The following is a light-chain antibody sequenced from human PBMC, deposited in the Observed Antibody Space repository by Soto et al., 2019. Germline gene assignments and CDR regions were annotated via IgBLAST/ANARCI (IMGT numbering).Light chain of an antibody. V-gene: IGLV1-40*01. Sequence: QSVLTQPPSVSGAPGQGVTISCTGTRSNLGAGYDVHWYQQFPGAAPKLLIYANNKRPSGVLDRFSGSKSGNTATLTVSGLQAEDEADYYCSSFAGNNNRGVFGSGTKLTVL. CDR1: RSNLGAGYD. CDR3: SSFAGNNNRGV. J-gene: IGLJ1*01. CDR2: ANN.